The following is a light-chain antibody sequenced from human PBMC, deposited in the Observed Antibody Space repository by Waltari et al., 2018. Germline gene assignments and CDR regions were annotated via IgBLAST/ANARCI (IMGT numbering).Light chain of an antibody. J-gene: IGLJ1*01. CDR3: SSYTSSSTLYV. CDR2: DVS. CDR1: SSDVGVYNY. V-gene: IGLV2-14*01. Sequence: SALTQPASVSGSPGQSIIISCTGTSSDVGVYNYVSWYQQHPGKAPKLIIYDVSKRPPGVSTRFSGSKSGTTASLTISGLQAEDEADYYCSSYTSSSTLYVFGTGTKVTVL.